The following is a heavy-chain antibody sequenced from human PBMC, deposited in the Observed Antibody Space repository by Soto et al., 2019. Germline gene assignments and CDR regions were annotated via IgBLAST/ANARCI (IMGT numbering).Heavy chain of an antibody. CDR2: IYHSGST. CDR1: GCSISSGGYS. J-gene: IGHJ4*02. CDR3: ARGPYYDPAGLGY. D-gene: IGHD3-22*01. V-gene: IGHV4-30-2*01. Sequence: SXETLSLTCAVAGCSISSGGYSWSWIRQPPGKGLEWIGYIYHSGSTYYNPSLKSRVTISVDRSKNQFSLKLSSVTAADTAVYYCARGPYYDPAGLGYWGQGNLVTVSS.